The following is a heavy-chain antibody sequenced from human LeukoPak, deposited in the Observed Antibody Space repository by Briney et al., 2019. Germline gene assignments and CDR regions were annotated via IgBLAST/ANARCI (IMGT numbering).Heavy chain of an antibody. J-gene: IGHJ3*02. CDR3: ARDGPVNTVGDAFDI. D-gene: IGHD4-23*01. V-gene: IGHV4-34*01. Sequence: SETLSLTCAVYGGSFSGYYWSWIRQPPGKGLEWIGEINHSGSTNYIPSLESRVTLSVDTSKNQFSLKLSSVTAADTAVYYCARDGPVNTVGDAFDIWGQGTMVTVSS. CDR2: INHSGST. CDR1: GGSFSGYY.